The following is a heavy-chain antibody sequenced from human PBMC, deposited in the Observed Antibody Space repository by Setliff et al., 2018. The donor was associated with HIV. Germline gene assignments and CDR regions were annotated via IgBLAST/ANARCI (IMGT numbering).Heavy chain of an antibody. CDR3: ASAPLTTVTTGPRYYLDY. Sequence: SVKVSCKASDDTFTRFGISWVRQAPGQGLEWVGAIFPRIGTTNHAQKFQGRVTITADKSISTVYMKMTSLRSEDTAVYFCASAPLTTVTTGPRYYLDYWGQGTLVTVSS. CDR1: DDTFTRFG. J-gene: IGHJ4*02. CDR2: IFPRIGTT. V-gene: IGHV1-69*06. D-gene: IGHD4-17*01.